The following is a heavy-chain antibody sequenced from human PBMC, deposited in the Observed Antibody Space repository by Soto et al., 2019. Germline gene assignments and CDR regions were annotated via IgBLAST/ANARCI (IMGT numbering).Heavy chain of an antibody. CDR2: ISAGGGNT. J-gene: IGHJ1*01. Sequence: GGSLRLSCAASGFTFSSYAMSWVRQAPGKGLEWVAAISAGGGNTYYADSVKGRFTISRDNSKNTLYLQMNSLRAEDTAVYYCAKPRSGWFDFGFQHWGQGTLVTVSS. V-gene: IGHV3-23*01. CDR3: AKPRSGWFDFGFQH. CDR1: GFTFSSYA. D-gene: IGHD6-19*01.